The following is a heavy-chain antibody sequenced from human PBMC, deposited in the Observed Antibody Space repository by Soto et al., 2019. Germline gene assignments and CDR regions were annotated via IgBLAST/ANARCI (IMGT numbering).Heavy chain of an antibody. V-gene: IGHV4-39*01. D-gene: IGHD3-10*01. J-gene: IGHJ4*02. CDR3: VKQGYYGSGTYYIPDY. Sequence: PSETLSLTCGVSGGSISTRDSYWGWVRQAPGKGLEFIGSSYYTRSTYYNPSLESRVTVSVDTSENHFSLKLTSVTAADTAVYYCVKQGYYGSGTYYIPDYWGPGILVTVSS. CDR1: GGSISTRDSY. CDR2: SYYTRST.